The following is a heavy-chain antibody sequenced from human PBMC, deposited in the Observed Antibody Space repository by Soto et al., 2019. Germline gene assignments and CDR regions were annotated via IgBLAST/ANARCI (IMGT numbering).Heavy chain of an antibody. CDR3: ANSDDYGDRGGPGYMDV. J-gene: IGHJ6*03. V-gene: IGHV3-23*01. D-gene: IGHD4-17*01. CDR1: GFTFSSYA. CDR2: ISGSGGST. Sequence: EVQLLESGGGLVQPGGSLRLSCAASGFTFSSYAMSWVRQAPGKGLEWVSAISGSGGSTYYADSVKGRFTISRDNSKNTLYLQMNSLRAEDTAVYYCANSDDYGDRGGPGYMDVWGKGTTVTVSS.